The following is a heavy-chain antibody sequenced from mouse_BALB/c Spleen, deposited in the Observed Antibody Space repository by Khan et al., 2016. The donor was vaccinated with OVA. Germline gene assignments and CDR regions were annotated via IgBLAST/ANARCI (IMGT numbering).Heavy chain of an antibody. J-gene: IGHJ4*01. Sequence: EVQLQESGPGLVKPSQSLSLTCTVTGYSITSNYAWNWIRQFPGNKLEWMGYISYSGLTSYNPSLKSRISITRDTSKNQFFLQLNSVTTEETATYYCARGNYYGYTMDYWGQGTSVTVSS. CDR2: ISYSGLT. CDR3: ARGNYYGYTMDY. CDR1: GYSITSNYA. D-gene: IGHD1-1*01. V-gene: IGHV3-2*02.